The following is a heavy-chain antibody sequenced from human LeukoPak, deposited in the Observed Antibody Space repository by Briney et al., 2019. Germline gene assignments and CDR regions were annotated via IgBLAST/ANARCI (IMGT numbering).Heavy chain of an antibody. CDR2: INPNSGGT. CDR3: ARNIGVGPNGDY. Sequence: WASVKVSCKASGYTFTSYYMHWVRQAPGEGLEWMGWINPNSGGTNYAQKFQGRVTMTRDTSITTAYMELSRLTSDDTAVYYCARNIGVGPNGDYWGQGTLVTVSS. V-gene: IGHV1-2*02. D-gene: IGHD6-19*01. J-gene: IGHJ4*02. CDR1: GYTFTSYY.